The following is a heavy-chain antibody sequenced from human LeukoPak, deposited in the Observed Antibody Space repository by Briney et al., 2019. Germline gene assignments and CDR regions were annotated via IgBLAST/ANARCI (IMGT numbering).Heavy chain of an antibody. Sequence: PSETLSLTCTVSGGSISSADSYWSWIRQPPGKGLEWIGSIYYSGSTYYNPSLRSRVIISVDTSENEFSLKLSSVTAADTAVYYCARAGQYHYNSAGYFPDYWGQGTLVTVSS. CDR1: GGSISSADSY. D-gene: IGHD3-22*01. CDR3: ARAGQYHYNSAGYFPDY. CDR2: IYYSGST. J-gene: IGHJ4*02. V-gene: IGHV4-30-4*01.